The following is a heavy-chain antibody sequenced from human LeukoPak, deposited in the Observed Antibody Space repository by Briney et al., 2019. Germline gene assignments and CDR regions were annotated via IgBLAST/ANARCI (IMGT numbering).Heavy chain of an antibody. D-gene: IGHD3-10*01. CDR2: IYTSGST. Sequence: PSQTLSLTCTVSGGSISSGSYYWSWIRQPAGKGLEWIGRIYTSGSTNYNPSLKSRVTISVDTSKNQFSLKLSSVTAADTAVYYCAREYYYGSGSYSWGQGTLVTVSS. CDR1: GGSISSGSYY. V-gene: IGHV4-61*02. J-gene: IGHJ5*02. CDR3: AREYYYGSGSYS.